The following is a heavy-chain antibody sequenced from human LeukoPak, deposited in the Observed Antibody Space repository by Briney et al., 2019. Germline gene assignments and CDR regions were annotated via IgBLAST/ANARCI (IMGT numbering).Heavy chain of an antibody. J-gene: IGHJ5*02. Sequence: SETLSLTCTVSGGSISSYYWSWIRQPAGKGLEWIGRIYTSGSTNYNPSLKSRVTMSVDTSKNQFSLKLSSVTAADTAAYYCAREGYQLLSDNWFDPWGQGTLVTVSS. CDR1: GGSISSYY. V-gene: IGHV4-4*07. CDR3: AREGYQLLSDNWFDP. D-gene: IGHD2-2*01. CDR2: IYTSGST.